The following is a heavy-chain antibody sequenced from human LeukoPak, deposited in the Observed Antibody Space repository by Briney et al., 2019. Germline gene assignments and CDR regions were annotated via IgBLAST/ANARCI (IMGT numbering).Heavy chain of an antibody. CDR1: GSTFSGSA. J-gene: IGHJ4*02. Sequence: GGPLKLSCAASGSTFSGSAMHWVRQASGKGLEWVGRIRSKANSYATAYAASVKGRFTISRDDSKNAAYLQMNSLKTEDTAVYYCARDPDRHLFDYWGQGTLVTVSS. V-gene: IGHV3-73*01. CDR2: IRSKANSYAT. CDR3: ARDPDRHLFDY.